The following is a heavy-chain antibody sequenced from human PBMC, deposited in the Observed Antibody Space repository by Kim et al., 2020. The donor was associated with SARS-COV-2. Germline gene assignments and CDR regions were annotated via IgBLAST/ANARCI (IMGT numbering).Heavy chain of an antibody. CDR1: GFTFSSYE. D-gene: IGHD3-16*01. J-gene: IGHJ4*02. CDR2: ISSSGSTI. Sequence: GGSLRLSCAASGFTFSSYEMNWVRQAPGKGLEWVSYISSSGSTIYYADSVKGRFTISRDNAKNSLYLQMNSLRAEDTAVYYCAREGGTTGYFDYWGQGTLVTVSS. CDR3: AREGGTTGYFDY. V-gene: IGHV3-48*03.